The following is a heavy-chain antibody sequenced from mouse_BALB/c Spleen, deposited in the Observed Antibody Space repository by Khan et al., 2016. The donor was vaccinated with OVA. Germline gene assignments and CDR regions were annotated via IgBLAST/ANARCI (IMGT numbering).Heavy chain of an antibody. Sequence: EVQLQESGGDLVKPGGSLKLSCAASGFTFSTYGMSWVRQAPDKRLEWVATVSTGGSYTYYPDSVKGRFTISRDNAKNTLYLQMSGLRSEDTAMFYCTRLAYYKDCGGFAYWGQGTLVTVSA. CDR1: GFTFSTYG. J-gene: IGHJ3*01. V-gene: IGHV5-6*01. CDR3: TRLAYYKDCGGFAY. CDR2: VSTGGSYT. D-gene: IGHD1-1*01.